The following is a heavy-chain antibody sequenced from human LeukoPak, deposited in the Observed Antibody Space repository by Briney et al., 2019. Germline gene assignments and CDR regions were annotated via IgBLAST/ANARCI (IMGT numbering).Heavy chain of an antibody. CDR3: ASGRQLGY. D-gene: IGHD3-16*01. CDR1: GFTFSSYS. V-gene: IGHV3-21*01. J-gene: IGHJ4*02. CDR2: ISSSSSYI. Sequence: GXXRLSCAASGFTFSSYSMNWVRQAPGKGVEWVSSISSSSSYIYYADSVKGRFTISRDNAKNSLYLQMNSLRAEDTALYYCASGRQLGYWGQGTLVTVSS.